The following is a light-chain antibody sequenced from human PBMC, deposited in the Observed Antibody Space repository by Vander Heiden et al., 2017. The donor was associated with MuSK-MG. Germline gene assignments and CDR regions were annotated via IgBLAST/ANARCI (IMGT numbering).Light chain of an antibody. V-gene: IGLV2-14*01. J-gene: IGLJ3*02. Sequence: SALRQTASVSGSPGPSITIPCTGNGSDVGGSKYVSWYQQHPGKAPKLMIYDVSRRPAGVADLFSGSKADNTAALTIFGLQGEGAADYYGNSYTSSYIFVFGGGNKITVL. CDR2: DVS. CDR3: NSYTSSYIFV. CDR1: GSDVGGSKY.